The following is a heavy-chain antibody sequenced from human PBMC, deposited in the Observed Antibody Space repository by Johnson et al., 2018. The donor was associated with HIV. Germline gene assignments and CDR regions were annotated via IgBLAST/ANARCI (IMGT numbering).Heavy chain of an antibody. V-gene: IGHV3-7*03. CDR3: VRDTYYYDRSGYLTRPRAFDV. CDR2: IKQDGSEK. J-gene: IGHJ3*01. Sequence: VQLVESGGGVVQPGGSLRLSCAASGFTFSSYGMHWVRQAPGKGLEWVANIKQDGSEKYYVDSVKGRFTISRDNAKNSLYLQMNSLRGEDTALYYCVRDTYYYDRSGYLTRPRAFDVWGQGTMVTVSS. CDR1: GFTFSSYG. D-gene: IGHD3-22*01.